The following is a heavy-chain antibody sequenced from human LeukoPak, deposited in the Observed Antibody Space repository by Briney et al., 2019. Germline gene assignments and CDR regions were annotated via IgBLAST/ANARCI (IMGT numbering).Heavy chain of an antibody. J-gene: IGHJ4*02. CDR3: ARENTVFDY. Sequence: SETLSLTCAVYGGSFSGYYWSWIRQPPGKGLEWIGEINHSGSTNYNPSLKSRVTISVDTSKNQFPLKLSSVTAADTAVYYCARENTVFDYWGQGTLVTVSS. CDR2: INHSGST. D-gene: IGHD1/OR15-1a*01. CDR1: GGSFSGYY. V-gene: IGHV4-34*01.